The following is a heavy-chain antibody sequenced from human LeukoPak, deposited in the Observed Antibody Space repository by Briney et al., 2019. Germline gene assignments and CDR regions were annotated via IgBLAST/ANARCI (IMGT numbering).Heavy chain of an antibody. CDR3: ARERAELLWFGEYYYYGMDV. J-gene: IGHJ6*02. CDR2: IYSGGST. CDR1: GFTVSTNY. V-gene: IGHV3-53*01. D-gene: IGHD3-10*01. Sequence: AGSLRLSRAASGFTVSTNYMSWVRQAPGKGLEWVSVIYSGGSTYYADSVKGRFTISRDNSKNTLYLQMNSLRAEDTAVYYCARERAELLWFGEYYYYGMDVWGQGTTVTVSS.